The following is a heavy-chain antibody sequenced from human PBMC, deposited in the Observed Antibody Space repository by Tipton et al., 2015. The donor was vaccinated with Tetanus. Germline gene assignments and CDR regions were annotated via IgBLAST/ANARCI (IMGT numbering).Heavy chain of an antibody. J-gene: IGHJ4*02. CDR3: AREQARGARGWSYGDY. CDR1: GGSISSGGYY. D-gene: IGHD1-26*01. V-gene: IGHV4-31*02. CDR2: IYFSGST. Sequence: LRLSCTVSGGSISSGGYYWSWIRQHPGKGLEWIGDIYFSGSTYYNPSRKSRVTISIDTSKSQFSRRLNSVTDADTAVYYCAREQARGARGWSYGDYGGQGTRVTVAP.